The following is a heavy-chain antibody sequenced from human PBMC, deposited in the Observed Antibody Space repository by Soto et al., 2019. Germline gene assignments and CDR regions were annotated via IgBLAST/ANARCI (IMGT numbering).Heavy chain of an antibody. V-gene: IGHV1-69*02. Sequence: QVQLVQSGAEVKKPGSSVKVSCKASGGTFSSYTISWVRQAPGQGLEWMGRIIPILGIANYAQKFQGRVTITAEKSTSTAYMELSSLRSEDTAVYYCARAFSSIAALGAFDIWGQGTMVTVSS. J-gene: IGHJ3*02. D-gene: IGHD6-6*01. CDR2: IIPILGIA. CDR1: GGTFSSYT. CDR3: ARAFSSIAALGAFDI.